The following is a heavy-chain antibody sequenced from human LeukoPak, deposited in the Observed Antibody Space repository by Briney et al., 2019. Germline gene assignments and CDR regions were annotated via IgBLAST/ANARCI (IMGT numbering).Heavy chain of an antibody. CDR2: MSSTSDYI. V-gene: IGHV3-21*01. J-gene: IGHJ6*02. CDR1: GFTFSSYS. CDR3: ARVRYGMDV. Sequence: NPGGSLRLSCAASGFTFSSYSMNWIRQAPGKGLEWVSSMSSTSDYIYYADSVKGRFTISRDNAKNSLYLQMNSLRAEDTAVYYCARVRYGMDVWGQGTTVTVSS.